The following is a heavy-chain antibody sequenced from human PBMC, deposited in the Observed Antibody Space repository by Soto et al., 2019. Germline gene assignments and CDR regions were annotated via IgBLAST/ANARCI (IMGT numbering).Heavy chain of an antibody. CDR3: ARDCFIGLGYCSGGSCYSCGAFDI. D-gene: IGHD2-15*01. Sequence: GGSLRLSCAASGFTVSSNYMSWVRQAPGKGLEWVSVIYSGGSTYYADSVKGRFTISRDNSKNTLYLQMNSLRAEDTAVYYCARDCFIGLGYCSGGSCYSCGAFDIWGQGTMVTVSS. CDR2: IYSGGST. V-gene: IGHV3-53*01. CDR1: GFTVSSNY. J-gene: IGHJ3*02.